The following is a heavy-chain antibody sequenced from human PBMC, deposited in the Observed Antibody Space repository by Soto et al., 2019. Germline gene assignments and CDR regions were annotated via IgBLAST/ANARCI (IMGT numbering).Heavy chain of an antibody. Sequence: ASVKVSCKASGYTFTSYYMHWVRQAPGQGLEWMGVINPSGGSTSYAQNFRGRVTMTRDTSTSTVYMELSSLRSEDAAVYYCARGLGGGNYGMDVWGQGTTVTVSS. J-gene: IGHJ6*02. D-gene: IGHD1-26*01. CDR2: INPSGGST. CDR3: ARGLGGGNYGMDV. V-gene: IGHV1-46*01. CDR1: GYTFTSYY.